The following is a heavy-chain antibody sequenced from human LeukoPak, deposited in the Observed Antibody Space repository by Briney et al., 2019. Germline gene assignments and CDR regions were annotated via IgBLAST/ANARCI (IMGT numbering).Heavy chain of an antibody. CDR1: GYSFTSYW. CDR2: IYPGDSDT. CDR3: ARRGEAMDPFDY. D-gene: IGHD5-18*01. V-gene: IGHV5-51*01. J-gene: IGHJ4*02. Sequence: AESQKISCKDSGYSFTSYWIGWVRQMPGKGLEWMGIIYPGDSDTRYSPSFQGQVTISADKSINTAYLQWSSLKASDTAIYYCARRGEAMDPFDYWGQGTLVPVSS.